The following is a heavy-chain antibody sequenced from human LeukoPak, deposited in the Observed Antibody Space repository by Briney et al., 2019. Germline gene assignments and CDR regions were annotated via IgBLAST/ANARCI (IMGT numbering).Heavy chain of an antibody. CDR3: ATVHPFCRGSSTSCFHYYYGMDV. CDR1: GYTLTELS. V-gene: IGHV1-24*01. J-gene: IGHJ6*02. Sequence: ASVKVSCKVSGYTLTELSMHRVRQAPGKGLEWMGGFDPEDGETIYAQKFQGRVTMTEDTSTDTAYMELSSLRSEDTAVYYCATVHPFCRGSSTSCFHYYYGMDVWGQGTTVTVSS. D-gene: IGHD2-2*01. CDR2: FDPEDGET.